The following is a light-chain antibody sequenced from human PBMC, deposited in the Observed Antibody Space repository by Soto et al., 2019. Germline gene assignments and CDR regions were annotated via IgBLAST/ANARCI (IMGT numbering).Light chain of an antibody. CDR3: CSYAGSSSYV. CDR1: SSDVGSYNL. J-gene: IGLJ1*01. V-gene: IGLV2-23*01. Sequence: QSVLTQPASVSGSPGQWITISWTGTSSDVGSYNLVSWYQQHPGKAPKLMIYESSKRPSGVSNRISGSKSGNTASLTISGLHAEDEADYYCCSYAGSSSYVFGTGTKLTVL. CDR2: ESS.